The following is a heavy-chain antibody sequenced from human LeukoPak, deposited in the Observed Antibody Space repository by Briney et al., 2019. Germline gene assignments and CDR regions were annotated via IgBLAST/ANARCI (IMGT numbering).Heavy chain of an antibody. Sequence: SETLSLTCAVSGGSISSGGYSWSWIRQPPGKGLEWIGYIYHSGSTYYNPSLKSRVTISVDTSKNQFSLKLSSVTAADTAVYYCARTGYCSSTSCYGDDAFDIWGQGTMVTVSS. J-gene: IGHJ3*02. CDR2: IYHSGST. V-gene: IGHV4-30-2*01. CDR1: GGSISSGGYS. CDR3: ARTGYCSSTSCYGDDAFDI. D-gene: IGHD2-2*01.